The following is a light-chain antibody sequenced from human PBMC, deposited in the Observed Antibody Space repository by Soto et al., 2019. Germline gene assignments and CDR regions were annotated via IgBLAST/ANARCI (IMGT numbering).Light chain of an antibody. CDR3: QQSYRLPLT. J-gene: IGKJ4*01. CDR1: QDIATY. Sequence: DIQMTQSPSSLSASVGNRVTITCQASQDIATYLNWYQQKPGKAPNLLIYDASNLETGVPSRFSGGGSGTDFTLSIVTLQPEDSGTYFCQQSYRLPLTFGGGTKVDIK. V-gene: IGKV1-33*01. CDR2: DAS.